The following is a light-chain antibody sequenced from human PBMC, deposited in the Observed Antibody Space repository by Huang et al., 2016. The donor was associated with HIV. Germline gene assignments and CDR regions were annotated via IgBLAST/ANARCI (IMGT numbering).Light chain of an antibody. Sequence: AIQMTQSPSSLSASLGDRVTINCRATQGIRNDLAWYQHRPGRAPKLVIYAAYTLQSGVPSRFSGSGSGTDFTLTVNTLQPEDFATYYCLQTNNYPWTFGQGTKVEI. CDR1: QGIRND. CDR3: LQTNNYPWT. V-gene: IGKV1-6*01. J-gene: IGKJ1*01. CDR2: AAY.